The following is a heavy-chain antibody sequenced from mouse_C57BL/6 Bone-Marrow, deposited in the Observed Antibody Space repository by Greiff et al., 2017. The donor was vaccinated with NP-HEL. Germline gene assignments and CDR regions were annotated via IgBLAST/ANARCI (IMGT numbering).Heavy chain of an antibody. D-gene: IGHD2-2*01. Sequence: VQLQQSGTVLARPGASVKMSCKTSGYTFTSYWMHWVKQRPGQGLEWIGAIYPGNSDTSYNQKFKGKAKLTAVTSASTAYMELSSLTNEDSAVYYCTPMVTKGFAYWGQGTLVTVSA. CDR2: IYPGNSDT. CDR3: TPMVTKGFAY. CDR1: GYTFTSYW. J-gene: IGHJ3*01. V-gene: IGHV1-5*01.